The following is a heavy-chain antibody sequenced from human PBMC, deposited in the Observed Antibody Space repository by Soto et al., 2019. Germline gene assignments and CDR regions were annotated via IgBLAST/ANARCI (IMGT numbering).Heavy chain of an antibody. CDR1: GGSISSYY. V-gene: IGHV4-59*01. J-gene: IGHJ6*02. D-gene: IGHD4-4*01. Sequence: QVQLQESGPGLVKPSETLSLTCVVSGGSISSYYWSWIRQPPGKGLECIGYIYYSGNTKYNPSLESRVTISVDMSKNQFSLNLRYVTAADTAVYYCARAPNDYNYHYYGLDVWGQGTTVTVSS. CDR2: IYYSGNT. CDR3: ARAPNDYNYHYYGLDV.